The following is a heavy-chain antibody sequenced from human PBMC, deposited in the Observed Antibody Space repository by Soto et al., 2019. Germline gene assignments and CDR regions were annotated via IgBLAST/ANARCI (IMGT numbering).Heavy chain of an antibody. CDR1: GGTFSSYA. CDR2: IIPIFGTA. Sequence: QVQLVQSGAEVKKPGSSVKVSCKASGGTFSSYAISWVRQAPGQGLEWMGGIIPIFGTANYAQKFQGRVTXAXDXXTSTADMGRGSLRSEETAVYYCARDRGGWSWGMDVWGQGTTVTVSS. J-gene: IGHJ6*02. V-gene: IGHV1-69*05. D-gene: IGHD6-19*01. CDR3: ARDRGGWSWGMDV.